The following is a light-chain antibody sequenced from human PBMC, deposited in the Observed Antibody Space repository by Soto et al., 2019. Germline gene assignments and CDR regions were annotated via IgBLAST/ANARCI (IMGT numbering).Light chain of an antibody. CDR1: ASDVGSYNR. CDR2: EVS. V-gene: IGLV2-18*01. Sequence: QSALTQPPSVSGSPGQSVTISCTGTASDVGSYNRVSWYQQPPGAAPKLMIYEVSNRPSGVPDRFSGSKSGNTASLTISGLLAEDEGDYYCSLYTTTSSWVFGGGTMLTVL. CDR3: SLYTTTSSWV. J-gene: IGLJ3*02.